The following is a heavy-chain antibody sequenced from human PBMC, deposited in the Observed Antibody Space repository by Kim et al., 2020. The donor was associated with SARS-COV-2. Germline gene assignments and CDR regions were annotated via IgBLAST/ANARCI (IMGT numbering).Heavy chain of an antibody. CDR2: IYSGGST. CDR3: ARGHGGSILTCLNYYYGMDV. Sequence: GGSLRLSCAASGFTVSSNYMSWVRQAPGKGLEWVSVIYSGGSTYYADSVKGRFTISRDNSKNTLYLQMNSLRAEDTAVYYCARGHGGSILTCLNYYYGMDVWGQGTTVTVSS. V-gene: IGHV3-53*01. J-gene: IGHJ6*02. D-gene: IGHD3-9*01. CDR1: GFTVSSNY.